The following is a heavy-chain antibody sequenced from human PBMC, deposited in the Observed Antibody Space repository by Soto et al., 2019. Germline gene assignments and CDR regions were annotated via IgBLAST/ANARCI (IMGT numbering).Heavy chain of an antibody. Sequence: QVQLVQSGAEVKRPGASVRVSCRASRYTFTSYDIYWVRQAPGQGLEWMGWIKTASGGTDYAHKFQGRVTMTRDTSINTAYMELNNLVSDDTAVYYCARRSATYLNEITWDPWGQGTLVTVSS. CDR1: RYTFTSYD. V-gene: IGHV1-2*07. D-gene: IGHD2-15*01. J-gene: IGHJ5*02. CDR2: IKTASGGT. CDR3: ARRSATYLNEITWDP.